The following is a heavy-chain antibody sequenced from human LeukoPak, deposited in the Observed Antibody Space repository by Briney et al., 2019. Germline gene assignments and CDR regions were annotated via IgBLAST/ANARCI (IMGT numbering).Heavy chain of an antibody. CDR2: ISYSGGA. D-gene: IGHD5-18*01. CDR3: ARAPERWYSYGSYTYYYMDV. V-gene: IGHV4-59*01. CDR1: GGSISSDY. J-gene: IGHJ6*03. Sequence: SESLSLTCTVSGGSISSDYWNGIRQPPGKGLEWIGSISYSGGANYNTSRASRVTISVDTAKNHISLKLSSVTAADTTVYYCARAPERWYSYGSYTYYYMDVWGKGTTVTVS.